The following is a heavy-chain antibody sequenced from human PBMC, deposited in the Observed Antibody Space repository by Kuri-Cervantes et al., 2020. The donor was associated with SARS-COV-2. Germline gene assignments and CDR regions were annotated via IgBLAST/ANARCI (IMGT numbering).Heavy chain of an antibody. J-gene: IGHJ6*02. V-gene: IGHV3-69-1*01. D-gene: IGHD4-23*01. CDR2: ISSSSTI. CDR1: GFTFGDYY. Sequence: GGSLRPSCAASGFTFGDYYMNWVRQAPGKGLGWVSSISSSSTIYYADSVKGRFTISRVNAKDSLYLQMNSLRAEDTAVYYYARGGGGNWVDGMDVWGQGTTVTVSS. CDR3: ARGGGGNWVDGMDV.